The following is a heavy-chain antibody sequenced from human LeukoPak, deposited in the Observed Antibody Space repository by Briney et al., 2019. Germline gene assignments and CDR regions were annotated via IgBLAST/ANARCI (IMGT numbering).Heavy chain of an antibody. J-gene: IGHJ4*02. CDR1: GFTFSGSA. V-gene: IGHV3-73*01. Sequence: GGSLRLSCAASGFTFSGSAMHWVRQAAGKGLEWVGRIRRKAKSYTTAYAAAVKDRLTITREDAKNTPYLQMNSLKTEDTAVYYCTRQPGYSSGWYVFDYWGQGTLVTVSS. CDR2: IRRKAKSYTT. D-gene: IGHD6-19*01. CDR3: TRQPGYSSGWYVFDY.